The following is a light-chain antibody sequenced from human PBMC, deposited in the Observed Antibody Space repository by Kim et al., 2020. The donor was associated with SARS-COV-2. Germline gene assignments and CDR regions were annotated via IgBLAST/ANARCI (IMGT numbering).Light chain of an antibody. CDR1: NIGSKS. J-gene: IGLJ3*02. Sequence: SYELTQPPSVSVAPGKTARITCGGNNIGSKSVHWYQQKLGQAPVLVIYYDSDRPSGIPERFSRSNSGNTATLTISRVEAGDEADYYCQVWVRSSDHSGV. V-gene: IGLV3-21*04. CDR2: YDS. CDR3: QVWVRSSDHSGV.